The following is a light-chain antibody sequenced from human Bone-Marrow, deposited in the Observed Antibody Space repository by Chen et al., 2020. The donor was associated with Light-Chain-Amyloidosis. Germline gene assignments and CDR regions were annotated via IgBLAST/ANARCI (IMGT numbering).Light chain of an antibody. V-gene: IGKV1-5*03. Sequence: DIQMTQSPSTLSASVGDRVTITCRASPSISSWLAWYQQKPGKAPKLLIYKASSLESGVPSRFSGSGSGTEFTLTLSSLQPDDFATYYCQQYNSYSWTFGQGTKVEIK. CDR1: PSISSW. CDR3: QQYNSYSWT. J-gene: IGKJ1*01. CDR2: KAS.